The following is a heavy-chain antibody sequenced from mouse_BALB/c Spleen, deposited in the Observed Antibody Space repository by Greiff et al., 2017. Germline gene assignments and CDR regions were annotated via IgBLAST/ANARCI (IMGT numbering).Heavy chain of an antibody. CDR2: INPSTGYT. V-gene: IGHV1-7*01. CDR1: GYTFTSYW. CDR3: ARSITTVVAERGYYAMDY. D-gene: IGHD1-1*01. Sequence: VQLQQSGAELAKPGASVKMSCKASGYTFTSYWMHWVKQRPGQGLEWIGYINPSTGYTEYNQKFKDKATLTADKSSSTAYMQLSSLTSEDSAVYYCARSITTVVAERGYYAMDYWGQGTSVTVSS. J-gene: IGHJ4*01.